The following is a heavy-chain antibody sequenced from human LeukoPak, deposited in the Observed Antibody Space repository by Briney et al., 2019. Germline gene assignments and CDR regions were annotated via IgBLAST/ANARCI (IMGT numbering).Heavy chain of an antibody. D-gene: IGHD3-3*01. CDR1: GGSVSYYY. Sequence: SETLSLTCTVSGGSVSYYYWNWIRQPPGKGLEWIGYFYYSGSTNYNPSLKSRVTVSVDTSKNQFSLKLTSVTAADTAVYYCARIMKGDFWSGDSYYDYYYMDVWGKGTTVTVSS. J-gene: IGHJ6*03. CDR2: FYYSGST. V-gene: IGHV4-59*02. CDR3: ARIMKGDFWSGDSYYDYYYMDV.